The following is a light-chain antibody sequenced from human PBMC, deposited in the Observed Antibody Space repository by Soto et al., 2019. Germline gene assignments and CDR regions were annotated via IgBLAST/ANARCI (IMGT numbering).Light chain of an antibody. CDR3: QQYNNWLIT. CDR2: GAS. V-gene: IGKV3-15*01. Sequence: EIVMTQSPATLSVSPGERATLSCRASQSVSSNLAWYQQKPGQTPRLLIYGASTRATGIPARFSGSGSGTEFTLTISSLQSADVAVYYCQQYNNWLITFGQATRLEIK. J-gene: IGKJ5*01. CDR1: QSVSSN.